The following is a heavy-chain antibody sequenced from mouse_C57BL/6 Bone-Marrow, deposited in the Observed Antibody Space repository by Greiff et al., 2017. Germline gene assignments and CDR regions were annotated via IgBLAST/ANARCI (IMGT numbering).Heavy chain of an antibody. CDR3: ARKDYGSDYAMDY. Sequence: QVQLQQPGAELVKPGASVKLSCKASGYTFTSYWMHWVKQRPGQGLEWIGMIHPNSGSTNYNEKFKSKATLTVDKSSSTAYMQLSSLTSEDSAVYYCARKDYGSDYAMDYWGQGTSVTVSS. CDR2: IHPNSGST. V-gene: IGHV1-64*01. J-gene: IGHJ4*01. D-gene: IGHD1-1*01. CDR1: GYTFTSYW.